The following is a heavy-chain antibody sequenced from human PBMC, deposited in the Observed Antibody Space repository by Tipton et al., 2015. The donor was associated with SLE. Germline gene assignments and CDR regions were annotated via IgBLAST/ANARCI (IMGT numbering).Heavy chain of an antibody. Sequence: QLVQSGAEVKKPGASVKVSCKASGYTFTSYAISWVRQAPGQGLEWMGRIIPIFGTANYAQKFQGRVTITADESTSTAYMELSSLRSEDTAVYYCAGDSSSWYGIDYWGQGTLVTVSS. CDR3: AGDSSSWYGIDY. J-gene: IGHJ4*02. D-gene: IGHD6-13*01. CDR2: IIPIFGTA. V-gene: IGHV1-69*18. CDR1: GYTFTSYA.